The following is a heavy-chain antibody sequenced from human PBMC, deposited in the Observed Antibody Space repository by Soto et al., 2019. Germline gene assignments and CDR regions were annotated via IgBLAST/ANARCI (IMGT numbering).Heavy chain of an antibody. CDR1: GGSISSYY. V-gene: IGHV4-59*01. CDR3: ARDSSPYCGGDCSFDP. J-gene: IGHJ5*02. CDR2: IYYSGST. Sequence: SETLSLTCTVSGGSISSYYWSWIRQPPGKGLEWIGYIYYSGSTNCNPPLKSRVTISVDTSKNQFSLKLSSVTAADTAVYYCARDSSPYCGGDCSFDPWGQGTLVTVSS. D-gene: IGHD2-21*02.